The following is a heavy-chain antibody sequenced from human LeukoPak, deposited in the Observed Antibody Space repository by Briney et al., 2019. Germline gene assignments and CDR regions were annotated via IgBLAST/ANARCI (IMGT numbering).Heavy chain of an antibody. Sequence: GGSLRLSCAASGFTFSSYAMSWVRQAPGKGLEWVSAISGSGGSTYYADSVKGRFTISRDNSKNTLYLQMDSLRAEDTAVYYCAKGLARNDILTGDYFDYWGQGTMVTVSS. CDR1: GFTFSSYA. CDR2: ISGSGGST. D-gene: IGHD3-9*01. CDR3: AKGLARNDILTGDYFDY. J-gene: IGHJ4*02. V-gene: IGHV3-23*01.